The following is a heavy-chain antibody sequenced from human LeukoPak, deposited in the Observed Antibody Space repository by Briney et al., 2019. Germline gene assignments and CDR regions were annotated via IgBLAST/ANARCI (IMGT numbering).Heavy chain of an antibody. D-gene: IGHD3-10*01. Sequence: SETLSLTCAVYGGSFSGYYWSWIRQPPGKGLEWIGEINHSGSTNYNPSLKSRVTISVDTSKNQFSLKLSSVTAADTAVYYCARGSGSRYHYFDYWGQGTLVTVSS. V-gene: IGHV4-34*01. CDR3: ARGSGSRYHYFDY. CDR1: GGSFSGYY. J-gene: IGHJ4*02. CDR2: INHSGST.